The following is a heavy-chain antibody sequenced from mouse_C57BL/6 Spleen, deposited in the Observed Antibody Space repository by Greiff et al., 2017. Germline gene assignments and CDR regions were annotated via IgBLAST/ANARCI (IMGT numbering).Heavy chain of an antibody. Sequence: VQLQQSGAELVRPGASVKLSCKAFGYTFTDYYINWVKQRPGQGLEWIARIYPGSGNTYYNEKFKGKATLTAEKSSSTAYMQLSSLTSEDSAVYFGAREEDITRVPAFAYWGQGTLVTVSA. CDR1: GYTFTDYY. CDR2: IYPGSGNT. V-gene: IGHV1-76*01. J-gene: IGHJ3*01. D-gene: IGHD1-1*01. CDR3: AREEDITRVPAFAY.